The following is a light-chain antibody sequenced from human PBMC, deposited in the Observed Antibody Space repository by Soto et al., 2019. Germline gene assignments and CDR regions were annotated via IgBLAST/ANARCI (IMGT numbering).Light chain of an antibody. Sequence: EIVMTQSPATLSVSPGGRATLSCRASQSVSSDLAWYQQKPGQAPRLLLYGASTRATGIPGRFSGSGSGTEFTLTISSLQSEDFAVYYCQQYNNWPPGTFGQGTKVEI. CDR3: QQYNNWPPGT. CDR2: GAS. CDR1: QSVSSD. J-gene: IGKJ1*01. V-gene: IGKV3-15*01.